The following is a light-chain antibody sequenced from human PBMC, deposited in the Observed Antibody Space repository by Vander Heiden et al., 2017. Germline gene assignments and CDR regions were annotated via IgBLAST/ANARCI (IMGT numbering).Light chain of an antibody. CDR2: QDS. CDR1: KLGDKY. CDR3: QAWDSSTVV. Sequence: SYDLTPPPAESVSPGQTASITCSGDKLGDKYACWYQQKPGQSPVLVIYQDSKRPSGIPGRFSGSNSGNTATLTISGTQAMDEADYYCQAWDSSTVVFGGGTKLTVL. J-gene: IGLJ2*01. V-gene: IGLV3-1*01.